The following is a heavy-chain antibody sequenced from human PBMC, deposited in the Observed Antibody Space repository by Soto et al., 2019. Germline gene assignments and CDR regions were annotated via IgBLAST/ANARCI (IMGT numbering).Heavy chain of an antibody. CDR3: VRLIGNSWLDS. Sequence: GASVKVSCKASGYTFTNYAMHWMRQAPGQRLEWMRWINTGNGNTKYSQKFQGRVTITRDTSASTAYIELSSLRTEDTAVYYCVRLIGNSWLDSWGQGTLVTVSS. CDR1: GYTFTNYA. V-gene: IGHV1-3*04. CDR2: INTGNGNT. D-gene: IGHD2-8*01. J-gene: IGHJ5*01.